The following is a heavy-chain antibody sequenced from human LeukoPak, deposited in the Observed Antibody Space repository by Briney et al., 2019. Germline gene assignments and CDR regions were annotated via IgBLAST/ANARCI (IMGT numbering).Heavy chain of an antibody. V-gene: IGHV3-15*01. D-gene: IGHD3-22*01. CDR1: GFGLSNAW. J-gene: IGHJ4*02. CDR3: TADVSDSSGYCHDY. Sequence: GGSLTLSCVAYGFGLSNAWLSWVRQAPGQGLEWVGGIKSEVDGGTEDYAAPVKGRFTISRDDSKNTLYLQMNSLQTEDTGVYYCTADVSDSSGYCHDYWGQGTQVTVSS. CDR2: IKSEVDGGTE.